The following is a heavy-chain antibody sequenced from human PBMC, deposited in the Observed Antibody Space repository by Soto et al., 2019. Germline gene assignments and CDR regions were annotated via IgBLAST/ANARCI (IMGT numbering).Heavy chain of an antibody. V-gene: IGHV3-30*18. CDR2: ISYDGSNK. Sequence: ESGGGVVQPGRSLRLSCAASGFTFSSYGMHWVRQAPGKGLEWVAVISYDGSNKYYAESVKGRFTISRDNSKNTLYLQMNSLRAEDTAVYYCAKGSRGGYDPILGYWGQGTLVTVSS. J-gene: IGHJ4*02. CDR3: AKGSRGGYDPILGY. D-gene: IGHD5-12*01. CDR1: GFTFSSYG.